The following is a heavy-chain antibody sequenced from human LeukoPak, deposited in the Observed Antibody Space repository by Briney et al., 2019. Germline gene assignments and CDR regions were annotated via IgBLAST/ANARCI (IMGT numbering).Heavy chain of an antibody. CDR1: GFTFSSYG. D-gene: IGHD3-9*01. J-gene: IGHJ6*02. Sequence: PGRSLRLSCAASGFTFSSYGMHWVRQAPGKGLEWVAVTSYDGSNKYYADSVKGRFTISRDNSKNTLYLQMNSLRAEDTAVYYCAKIDWAKNSYYYYGMDVWGQGTTVTVSS. V-gene: IGHV3-30*18. CDR2: TSYDGSNK. CDR3: AKIDWAKNSYYYYGMDV.